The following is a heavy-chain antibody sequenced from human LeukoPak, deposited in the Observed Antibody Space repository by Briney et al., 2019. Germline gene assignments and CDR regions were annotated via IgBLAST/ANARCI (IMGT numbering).Heavy chain of an antibody. CDR3: ARAPTVTTAGAFDI. CDR1: GGSISSGGYS. Sequence: SQTLSLTCAVSGGSISSGGYSWSWIRQPPGKGLEWVGYIYHSGSTYYNPSLKSRVTISVDRSKNQFSLKLSSVTAADTAVYYCARAPTVTTAGAFDIWGQGTMVTVSS. D-gene: IGHD4-17*01. J-gene: IGHJ3*02. CDR2: IYHSGST. V-gene: IGHV4-30-2*01.